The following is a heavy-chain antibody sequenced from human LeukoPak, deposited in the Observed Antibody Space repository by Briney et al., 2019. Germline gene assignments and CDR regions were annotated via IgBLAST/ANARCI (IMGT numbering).Heavy chain of an antibody. Sequence: SETLSLTCTVSGGSISSYYWSWIRQPPGKGLEWLGYIYYSGSTNYNPSLKSRVTISVDTSKNQFSLKLSSVTAADTAVYYCARDSSGYDRDYYYGMDVWGQGTTVTVSS. CDR2: IYYSGST. CDR3: ARDSSGYDRDYYYGMDV. CDR1: GGSISSYY. D-gene: IGHD3-22*01. V-gene: IGHV4-59*01. J-gene: IGHJ6*02.